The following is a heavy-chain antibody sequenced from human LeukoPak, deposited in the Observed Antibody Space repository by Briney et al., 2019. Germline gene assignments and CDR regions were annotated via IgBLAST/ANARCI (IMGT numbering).Heavy chain of an antibody. V-gene: IGHV4-59*01. J-gene: IGHJ6*03. Sequence: SETLSLTCTVSGGSISSYYWSWIRQPPGRGLEWIAYISCSGSTNYNPSLKSRVTISVDTSKNQCSLKLSSVTAADTAVYYCAGGYKYAYYNYYYMDVWGKGTTVTVSS. D-gene: IGHD5-24*01. CDR1: GGSISSYY. CDR2: ISCSGST. CDR3: AGGYKYAYYNYYYMDV.